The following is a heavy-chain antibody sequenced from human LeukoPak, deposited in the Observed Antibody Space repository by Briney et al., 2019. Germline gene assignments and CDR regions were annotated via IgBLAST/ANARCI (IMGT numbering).Heavy chain of an antibody. CDR3: AADRTGLAFDI. D-gene: IGHD3-22*01. CDR1: GGSFSGYY. CDR2: INHSGSP. V-gene: IGHV4-34*01. J-gene: IGHJ3*02. Sequence: PSETLSLTCAVYGGSFSGYYWSWIRQPPGKGLEWIGEINHSGSPNYNPSLKSRVTISVDTSKNQFSLKLSSVTAADTAVYYCAADRTGLAFDIWGQGTMVTVSS.